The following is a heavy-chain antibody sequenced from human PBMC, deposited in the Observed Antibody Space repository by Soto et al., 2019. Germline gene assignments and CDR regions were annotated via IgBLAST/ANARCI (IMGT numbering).Heavy chain of an antibody. Sequence: QVQLQESGPGLVKPSETLSLTCTVSGGSISSYYWSWIRQPAGKGLEWIGRIYTSGSTNYNPSLKSRVTMAVDTSKNQVSLEVSSGTAADTAVYYCAGEGSGRQKPFYYYHYGTDGWGQGTTVTVSS. CDR2: IYTSGST. CDR1: GGSISSYY. V-gene: IGHV4-4*07. D-gene: IGHD3-10*01. CDR3: AGEGSGRQKPFYYYHYGTDG. J-gene: IGHJ6*02.